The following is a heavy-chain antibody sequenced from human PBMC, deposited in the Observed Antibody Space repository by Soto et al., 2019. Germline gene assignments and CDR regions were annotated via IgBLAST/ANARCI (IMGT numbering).Heavy chain of an antibody. CDR3: ARMYSSSGFDY. CDR1: GFSLSTSGMR. D-gene: IGHD6-6*01. Sequence: SGPTLVNPTQTLTLTCTFSGFSLSTSGMRVSWIRQPPGKALEWLARIDWDDDKFYGTSLKTRLTISKDTSKNQVVLTMTNMDPVDTATYYCARMYSSSGFDYWGQGTLVTVSS. V-gene: IGHV2-70*04. J-gene: IGHJ4*02. CDR2: IDWDDDK.